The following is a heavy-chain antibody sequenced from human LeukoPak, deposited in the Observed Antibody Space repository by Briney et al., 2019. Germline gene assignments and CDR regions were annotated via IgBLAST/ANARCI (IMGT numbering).Heavy chain of an antibody. CDR1: GGSISSYY. Sequence: SETLSLTCTVSGGSISSYYWSWIRQPPGKGLEWIGYIYYSGSTNYNPSLKSRVTISVDTPKNQFSLKLSSVTAADTAVYYCARGFCSNTRCYKEMATILPDYWGQGALVTVSS. CDR3: ARGFCSNTRCYKEMATILPDY. J-gene: IGHJ4*02. CDR2: IYYSGST. V-gene: IGHV4-59*08. D-gene: IGHD2-2*02.